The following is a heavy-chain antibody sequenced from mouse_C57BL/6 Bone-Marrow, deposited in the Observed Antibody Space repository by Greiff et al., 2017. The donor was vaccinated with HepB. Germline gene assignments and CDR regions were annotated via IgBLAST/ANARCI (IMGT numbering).Heavy chain of an antibody. Sequence: EVKVVESGGGLVKPGGSLKLSCAASGFTFSDYGMHWVRQAPEKGLEWVAYISSGSSTIYYADTVKGRFTISRDNAKNTLFLQMTSLRSEDTAMYYCATTVVAARYYAMDYWGQGTSVTVSS. CDR2: ISSGSSTI. V-gene: IGHV5-17*01. CDR1: GFTFSDYG. J-gene: IGHJ4*01. CDR3: ATTVVAARYYAMDY. D-gene: IGHD1-1*01.